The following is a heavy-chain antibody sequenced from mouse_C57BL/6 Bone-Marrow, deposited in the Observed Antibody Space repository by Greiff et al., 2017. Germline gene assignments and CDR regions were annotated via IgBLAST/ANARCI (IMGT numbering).Heavy chain of an antibody. CDR2: INPNNGGT. Sequence: EVQLQQSGPELVKPGASVKISCKASGYTFTDYYMNWVKQSHGKSLEWIGDINPNNGGTSYNQKFKGKATLTVDQSSSTAYMELSSLTSEDSAVYYGARPRQRGFDYWGQGTTLTVSS. CDR1: GYTFTDYY. V-gene: IGHV1-26*01. CDR3: ARPRQRGFDY. J-gene: IGHJ2*01.